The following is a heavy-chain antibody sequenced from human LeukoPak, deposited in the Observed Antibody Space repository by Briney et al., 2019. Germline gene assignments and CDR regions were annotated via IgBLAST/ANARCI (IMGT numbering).Heavy chain of an antibody. D-gene: IGHD3-10*02. Sequence: PGGSLRLSCAASGFTFSSSWMTWVRQAPGKGLEWASYISSSGSTIYYADSVKGRFTISRDNAKNSLYLQMNSLRAEDTAVYYCAELGITMIGGVWGKGTTVTISS. CDR3: AELGITMIGGV. V-gene: IGHV3-48*04. CDR2: ISSSGSTI. J-gene: IGHJ6*04. CDR1: GFTFSSSW.